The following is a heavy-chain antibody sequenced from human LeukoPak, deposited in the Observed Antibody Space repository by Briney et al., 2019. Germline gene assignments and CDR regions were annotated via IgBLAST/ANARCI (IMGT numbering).Heavy chain of an antibody. D-gene: IGHD2-15*01. V-gene: IGHV4-34*01. J-gene: IGHJ4*02. Sequence: NPSETLSITCAVYGGSFSGYYWSWIRQPPGKGLEWIGEIKHSGNTNYNPSLKSRVTISVDTSKNQFSLKLTSVAAADTAVYYCTRGIVIGGTYVDSWGQGTLVTVSS. CDR1: GGSFSGYY. CDR2: IKHSGNT. CDR3: TRGIVIGGTYVDS.